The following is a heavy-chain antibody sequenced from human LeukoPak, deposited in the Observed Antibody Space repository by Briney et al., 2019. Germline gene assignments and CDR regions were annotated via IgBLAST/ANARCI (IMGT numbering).Heavy chain of an antibody. CDR3: AREYYYDSSAGGNWFDP. CDR2: MNPNSGNT. D-gene: IGHD3-22*01. Sequence: GASVKVSCKASGYTFTSYDINGVRQATGQGLEWMGWMNPNSGNTGYAQKFQGRVTMTRNTSISTAYMELSSLRSEDTAVYYCAREYYYDSSAGGNWFDPWGQGTLVTVSS. V-gene: IGHV1-8*01. J-gene: IGHJ5*02. CDR1: GYTFTSYD.